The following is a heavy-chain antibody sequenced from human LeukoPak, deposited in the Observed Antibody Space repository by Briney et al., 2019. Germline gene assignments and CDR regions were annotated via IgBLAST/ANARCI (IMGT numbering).Heavy chain of an antibody. CDR1: GFTFSSYA. J-gene: IGHJ4*02. Sequence: GGSLRLSCAASGFTFSSYAMSWVRQAPGKGLEWVSAISGSGGSTCYADSVKGRFTISRDNSKNTLCLQMNSLRAEDTAVYYCAKEIWPTVTTPGHTHFDYWGQGTLVTVSS. D-gene: IGHD4-17*01. V-gene: IGHV3-23*01. CDR2: ISGSGGST. CDR3: AKEIWPTVTTPGHTHFDY.